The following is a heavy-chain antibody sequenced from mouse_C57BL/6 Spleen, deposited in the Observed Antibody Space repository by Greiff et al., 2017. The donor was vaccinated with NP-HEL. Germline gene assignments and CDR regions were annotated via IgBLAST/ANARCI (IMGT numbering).Heavy chain of an antibody. CDR1: GYTFTDYY. Sequence: VQLKQSGPELVKPGASVKISCKASGYTFTDYYMNWVKQSHGKSLEWIGDINPNNGGTSYNQKFKGKATLTVDKSSSTAYMELRSLTSEDSAVYYCARSRNDYGAWFAYWGQGTLVTVSA. CDR3: ARSRNDYGAWFAY. D-gene: IGHD2-4*01. CDR2: INPNNGGT. J-gene: IGHJ3*01. V-gene: IGHV1-26*01.